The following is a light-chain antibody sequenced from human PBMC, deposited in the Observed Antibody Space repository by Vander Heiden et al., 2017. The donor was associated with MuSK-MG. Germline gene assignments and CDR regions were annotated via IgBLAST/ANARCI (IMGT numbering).Light chain of an antibody. Sequence: SLLTQPPSASGTPGQRVTIYCSGSSSNIGSYTVNWFQQIPGTAPRLLLYSNDMRPSGVPDRFSGSRSGTSAALAVSGLQSEDEGTYFCSTWDDSLNGVVFGGGTSLTVL. V-gene: IGLV1-44*01. J-gene: IGLJ2*01. CDR1: SSNIGSYT. CDR3: STWDDSLNGVV. CDR2: SND.